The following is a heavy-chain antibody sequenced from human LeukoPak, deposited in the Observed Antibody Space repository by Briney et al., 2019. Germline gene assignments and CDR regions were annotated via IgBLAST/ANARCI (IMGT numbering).Heavy chain of an antibody. CDR1: GFTFSSYA. V-gene: IGHV3-66*01. Sequence: GGSLRLSCAASGFTFSSYAMSWVRQAPGKGLEWVSVIYSGGSTYYADSVKGRFTISRDNSKNTLYLQMNSLRAEDTAVYYCARDAGFATWFDPWGQGTLVTVSS. CDR2: IYSGGST. CDR3: ARDAGFATWFDP. J-gene: IGHJ5*02.